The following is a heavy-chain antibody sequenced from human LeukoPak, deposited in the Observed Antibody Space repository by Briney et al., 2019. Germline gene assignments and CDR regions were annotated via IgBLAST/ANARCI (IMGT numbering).Heavy chain of an antibody. J-gene: IGHJ4*02. V-gene: IGHV3-15*01. CDR3: TKRRYCSGGSCYSLTGDY. Sequence: GGSLRLSCAASGFTFSSYEMNWVRQAPGKGLEWVGRIKSKTDGGTTDYAAPVKGRFTISRDDSKNTLYLQMNSLKTEDTAVYYCTKRRYCSGGSCYSLTGDYWGQGTLVTVSS. D-gene: IGHD2-15*01. CDR1: GFTFSSYE. CDR2: IKSKTDGGTT.